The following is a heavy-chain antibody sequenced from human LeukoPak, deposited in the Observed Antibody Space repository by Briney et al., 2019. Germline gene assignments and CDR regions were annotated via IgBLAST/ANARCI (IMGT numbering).Heavy chain of an antibody. J-gene: IGHJ4*02. Sequence: SETLSPTCTVSGGSISSYNWSWIRQPAGEGLEWIGRIYTSGSTNYNPSLKSRVTMSVDTSKNQFSLKLSSVTAADTAVYYCARDSRWFGESHYFDYWGQGTLVTVSS. CDR1: GGSISSYN. V-gene: IGHV4-4*07. D-gene: IGHD3-10*01. CDR2: IYTSGST. CDR3: ARDSRWFGESHYFDY.